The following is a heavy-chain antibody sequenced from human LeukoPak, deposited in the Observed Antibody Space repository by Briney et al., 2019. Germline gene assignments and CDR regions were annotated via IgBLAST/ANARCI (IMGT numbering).Heavy chain of an antibody. D-gene: IGHD2-21*02. Sequence: PSETLSLTCTVSGGSISSGSYYWSWIRQPAGKGLEWIGRIYTSGSTNYNPSLKSRVTISVDTSKNQFSLKLSSVTAADTAVYYCARVVVVTAIPDYWGQGTLVTVSS. CDR1: GGSISSGSYY. CDR3: ARVVVVTAIPDY. V-gene: IGHV4-61*02. CDR2: IYTSGST. J-gene: IGHJ4*02.